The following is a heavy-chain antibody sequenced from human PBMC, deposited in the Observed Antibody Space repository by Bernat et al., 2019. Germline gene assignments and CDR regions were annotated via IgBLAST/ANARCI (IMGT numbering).Heavy chain of an antibody. J-gene: IGHJ4*01. CDR3: ARVGAPGIDFDY. V-gene: IGHV3-72*01. CDR1: GFTFSDHY. Sequence: EVQLVESGGGLVQPVGSLRLSCAASGFTFSDHYMDWVRQAPGKGLEWVGRTRNRANSYTTEYAASVKGRFTVSRDDSRNSVFMQMNSLKTEDTAVYYCARVGAPGIDFDYWGHGTLVTVSS. D-gene: IGHD1-26*01. CDR2: TRNRANSYTT.